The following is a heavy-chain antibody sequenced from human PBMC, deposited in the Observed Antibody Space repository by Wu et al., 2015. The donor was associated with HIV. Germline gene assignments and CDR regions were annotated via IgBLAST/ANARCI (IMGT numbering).Heavy chain of an antibody. J-gene: IGHJ2*01. V-gene: IGHV1-8*01. CDR3: AGGVDYYDSSGWGYFDL. CDR2: MNPNSGNT. Sequence: QVQLVQSGAEVKKPGASVKVSCKASGYTFTSYDINWVRQATGQGLEWMGWMNPNSGNTGYAQKFQGRVTMTRNTSISTAYMELSRLRSDDTAVYYCAGGVDYYDSSGWGYFDLWGRGHPGHCLL. D-gene: IGHD3-22*01. CDR1: GYTFTSYD.